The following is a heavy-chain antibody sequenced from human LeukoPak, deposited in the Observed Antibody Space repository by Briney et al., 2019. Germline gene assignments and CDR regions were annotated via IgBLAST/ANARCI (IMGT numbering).Heavy chain of an antibody. J-gene: IGHJ4*02. CDR1: GFTFSSYG. V-gene: IGHV3-33*06. Sequence: QAGGPLRLSCAASGFTFSSYGMDWVRQAPGKGLEWVAVIWYDGNNKYYADSVKGRFTISKDNSKNTLYLQMNSLRAEDTAVYYCAKASSDSSGYWDYFDYWGQGTLVTVSS. CDR3: AKASSDSSGYWDYFDY. CDR2: IWYDGNNK. D-gene: IGHD3-22*01.